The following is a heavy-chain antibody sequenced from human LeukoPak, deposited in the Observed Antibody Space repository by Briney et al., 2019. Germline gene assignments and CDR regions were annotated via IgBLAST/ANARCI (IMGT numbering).Heavy chain of an antibody. J-gene: IGHJ4*02. D-gene: IGHD1-1*01. CDR2: FEPRDDEI. CDR3: ATGRPGSILDY. Sequence: GGVKDSRKVSRYALSESFMHWVRPAPGRGVEWMGGFEPRDDEIVDAQMLQGRGTITDDTSTDTAYMELSSLRSEDTAVYFCATGRPGSILDYWGQGTVVTVSS. CDR1: RYALSESF. V-gene: IGHV1-24*01.